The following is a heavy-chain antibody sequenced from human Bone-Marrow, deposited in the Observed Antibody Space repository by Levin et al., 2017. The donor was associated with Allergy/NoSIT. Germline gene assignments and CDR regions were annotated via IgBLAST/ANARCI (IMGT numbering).Heavy chain of an antibody. CDR1: GFTFSNYE. J-gene: IGHJ6*02. CDR2: INTSGRTI. CDR3: VRHFYDDSGYSYYYHYSGMDV. V-gene: IGHV3-48*03. D-gene: IGHD3-22*01. Sequence: SCAASGFTFSNYEMNWVRQAPGKGLEWLSFINTSGRTIYYADSLKGRFTVSRDNTKKSMYLQMNSLSAEDTAVYYCVRHFYDDSGYSYYYHYSGMDVWGQGTTVTVSS.